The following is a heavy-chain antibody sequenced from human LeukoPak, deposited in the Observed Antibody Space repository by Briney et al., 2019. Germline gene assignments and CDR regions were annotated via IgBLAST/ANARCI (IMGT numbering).Heavy chain of an antibody. J-gene: IGHJ4*02. D-gene: IGHD6-13*01. V-gene: IGHV3-11*01. CDR2: ITNSGSDI. CDR3: ACPYRSRFDY. CDR1: GFTFSDFH. Sequence: GGSLRLSCVVSGFTFSDFHMSWLRQAPGKGLEWISYITNSGSDIEYADSVKGRFTISWDNAKKSLYLEMNALRAEDTAIYYCACPYRSRFDYWGQGTLVTVSS.